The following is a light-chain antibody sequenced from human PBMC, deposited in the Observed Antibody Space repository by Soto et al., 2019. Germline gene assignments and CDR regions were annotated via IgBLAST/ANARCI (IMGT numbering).Light chain of an antibody. CDR1: QSVSSSY. CDR3: QQYGSSPRT. CDR2: GAS. Sequence: EIVLTQSPGTLSLSPGERATLSCRASQSVSSSYLAWYQQKPGQAPRLLIYGASSRATGLPDRFSGSGSGTDLTLTISRLEPEDFAVYYCQQYGSSPRTFGQGTRLEIK. J-gene: IGKJ5*01. V-gene: IGKV3-20*01.